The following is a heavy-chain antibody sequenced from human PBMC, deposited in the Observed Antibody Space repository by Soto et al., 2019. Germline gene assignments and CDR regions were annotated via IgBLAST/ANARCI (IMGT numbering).Heavy chain of an antibody. D-gene: IGHD3-10*01. CDR1: GGSVSSGGYY. Sequence: QVQLQESGPGLVKPSQTLSLTCTVSGGSVSSGGYYWSWIRQHPGKGLEWIGCISYSGSTYYNPSLKSRLPVSVGTSENQVSLKLSSVTAADTAVYYCARGGKKLLFGELPGLMDVWGQGTKVTVSS. V-gene: IGHV4-31*03. CDR2: ISYSGST. CDR3: ARGGKKLLFGELPGLMDV. J-gene: IGHJ6*02.